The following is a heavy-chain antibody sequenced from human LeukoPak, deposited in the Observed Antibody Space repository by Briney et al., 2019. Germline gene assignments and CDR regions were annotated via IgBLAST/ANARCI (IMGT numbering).Heavy chain of an antibody. CDR1: GFTFSSYN. V-gene: IGHV3-21*01. D-gene: IGHD3-3*01. CDR2: ITSSSSYI. Sequence: GGSLRLSCAASGFTFSSYNMNWVRQAPGKGLEWVSSITSSSSYIYYADSMKGRFTISRDNAKNSPYLQMNSLRAEDTAVYYCARGSLEARAFDIWGQGTMVTVSS. J-gene: IGHJ3*02. CDR3: ARGSLEARAFDI.